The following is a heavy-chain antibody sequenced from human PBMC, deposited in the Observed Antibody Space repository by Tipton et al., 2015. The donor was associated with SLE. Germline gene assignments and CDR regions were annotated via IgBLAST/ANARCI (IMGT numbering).Heavy chain of an antibody. CDR3: ATELFRGYTSGWGPDY. CDR2: IFHSGIT. Sequence: TLSLTCAVSGASIGSGGYSWNWIRQPTGKGLQWIGYIFHSGITYYNPSLKSRVTMSVDRSKNQFSLRLTSVTAADTAVYYCATELFRGYTSGWGPDYCGQAALFTGSS. J-gene: IGHJ4*02. D-gene: IGHD6-19*01. CDR1: GASIGSGGYS. V-gene: IGHV4-30-2*01.